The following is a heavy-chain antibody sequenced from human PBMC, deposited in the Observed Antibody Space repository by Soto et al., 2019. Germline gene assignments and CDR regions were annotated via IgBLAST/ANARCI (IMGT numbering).Heavy chain of an antibody. V-gene: IGHV4-34*01. D-gene: IGHD2-15*01. CDR3: ARGPPLDHSEPYYYYMDV. CDR2: INHSGST. CDR1: GGSFSGYY. J-gene: IGHJ6*03. Sequence: SETLSLTCAVYGGSFSGYYWSWIRQPPGKGLEWIGEINHSGSTNYNPSLKSRVTISVDTSKNQFSLKLSSVTAADTAMYYCARGPPLDHSEPYYYYMDVWGKGTTVTVSS.